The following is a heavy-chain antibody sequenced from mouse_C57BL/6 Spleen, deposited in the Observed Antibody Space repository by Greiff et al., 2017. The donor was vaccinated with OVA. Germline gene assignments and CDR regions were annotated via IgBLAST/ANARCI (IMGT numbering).Heavy chain of an antibody. CDR1: GFSLTSYG. J-gene: IGHJ4*01. CDR3: ARNSDYGNYAMDY. D-gene: IGHD2-1*01. V-gene: IGHV2-2*01. CDR2: IWSGGST. Sequence: QVQLKESGPGLVQPSQSLSITCTVSGFSLTSYGVHWVRQSPGKGLEWLGVIWSGGSTDYNAAFISRLSISKDNSKSQVFFKMNSLQADDTAIYYCARNSDYGNYAMDYWGQGTSVTVSS.